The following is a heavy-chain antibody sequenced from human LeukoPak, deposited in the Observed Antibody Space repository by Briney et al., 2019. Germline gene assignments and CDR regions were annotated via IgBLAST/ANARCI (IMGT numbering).Heavy chain of an antibody. D-gene: IGHD2-15*01. J-gene: IGHJ6*03. CDR1: GGSTRSGRHH. V-gene: IGHV4-39*07. CDR3: ARDLGGYPFFMDV. Sequence: SETLSLTCSVSGGSTRSGRHHWAWVRQPPGNGLEFIGSLDESGRPYYNAPLKSRVTISEDSSGKQFSLNLSSVTAADTAAYYCARDLGGYPFFMDVWGRGTTVIVSS. CDR2: LDESGRP.